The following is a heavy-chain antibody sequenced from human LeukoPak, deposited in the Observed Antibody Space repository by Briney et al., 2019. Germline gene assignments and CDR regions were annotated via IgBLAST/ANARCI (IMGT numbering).Heavy chain of an antibody. CDR2: INPNSGNT. V-gene: IGHV1-8*02. J-gene: IGHJ6*02. CDR3: ASIGVVPAAISPPSAYYYYYGMDV. Sequence: GASVKVSCKASGYSFTGYYMHWVRQAPGQGLEWMGWINPNSGNTGYAQKFQGRVTMTRNTSISTAYMELSSLRSEDTAVYYCASIGVVPAAISPPSAYYYYYGMDVWGQGTTVTVSS. D-gene: IGHD2-2*01. CDR1: GYSFTGYY.